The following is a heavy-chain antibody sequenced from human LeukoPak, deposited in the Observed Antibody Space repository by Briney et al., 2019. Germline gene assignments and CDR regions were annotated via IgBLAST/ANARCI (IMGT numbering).Heavy chain of an antibody. CDR3: ATDTMIVVVIGYFDY. Sequence: GGSLRLSCAASGFTFSSYWMHWVRQAPGKGLVWVSRINSDGSSTSYADSVKGRFTISRDNSKNTLYLQMNSLRAEDTAVYYCATDTMIVVVIGYFDYWGQGTLVTVSS. V-gene: IGHV3-74*01. CDR2: INSDGSST. CDR1: GFTFSSYW. J-gene: IGHJ4*02. D-gene: IGHD3-22*01.